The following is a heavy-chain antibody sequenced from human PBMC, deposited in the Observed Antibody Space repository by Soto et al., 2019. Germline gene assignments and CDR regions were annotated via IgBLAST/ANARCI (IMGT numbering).Heavy chain of an antibody. CDR2: IYYSGST. V-gene: IGHV4-39*01. CDR3: ARQGRNDFWNELPYYFDY. J-gene: IGHJ4*01. D-gene: IGHD3-3*01. CDR1: GGSISSSSYY. Sequence: SETLSLTCTVSGGSISSSSYYWGWIRQPPGKGLEWIGSIYYSGSTYYNPSLKSRVTISVDTSKNQFSLKLSSVTAADTAVYYCARQGRNDFWNELPYYFDYWGHGTLVTVSS.